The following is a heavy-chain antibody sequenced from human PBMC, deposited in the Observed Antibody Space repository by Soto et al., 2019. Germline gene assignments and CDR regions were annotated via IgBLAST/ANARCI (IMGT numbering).Heavy chain of an antibody. CDR3: ARAPYYDILTGMRWSYYFDS. J-gene: IGHJ4*02. CDR1: GGSISSSSYY. CDR2: IYYSGST. Sequence: SETLSLTCTVSGGSISSSSYYWGWIRQPPGKGLEWIGSIYYSGSTYYNPSLKSRVTISVDTSRNQFSLKVNSVTAADTAVYYCARAPYYDILTGMRWSYYFDSWGQGIQVSVSS. V-gene: IGHV4-39*07. D-gene: IGHD3-9*01.